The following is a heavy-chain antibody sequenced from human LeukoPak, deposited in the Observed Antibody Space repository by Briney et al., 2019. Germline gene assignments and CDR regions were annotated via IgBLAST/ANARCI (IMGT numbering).Heavy chain of an antibody. Sequence: ASVKVSCKASGYTFTSYYMHWVRQAPGQGLEWMGIINPSGGTTSYAQKFQGRVTMTRDTSTSTVYMELSSLRSEDTAVYYCARDFTNPNYYDSSGYYPGRYFDLWGRGTLVTVSS. CDR3: ARDFTNPNYYDSSGYYPGRYFDL. CDR1: GYTFTSYY. D-gene: IGHD3-22*01. V-gene: IGHV1-46*01. CDR2: INPSGGTT. J-gene: IGHJ2*01.